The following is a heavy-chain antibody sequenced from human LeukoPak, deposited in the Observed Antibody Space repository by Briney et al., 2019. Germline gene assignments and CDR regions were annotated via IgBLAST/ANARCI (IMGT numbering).Heavy chain of an antibody. CDR1: GGSISSYY. D-gene: IGHD2-21*02. CDR3: GRTGGDCSSGLCYYAMDV. CDR2: IYTSGTT. V-gene: IGHV4-4*07. J-gene: IGHJ6*02. Sequence: SETLSLTGTVSGGSISSYYWSWIRHPAGQGLEWIGRIYTSGTTYYNPSLRSRVTLSIAISQNQFSLSLSSVTAATTAEYYCGRTGGDCSSGLCYYAMDVWGQGTTVTVS.